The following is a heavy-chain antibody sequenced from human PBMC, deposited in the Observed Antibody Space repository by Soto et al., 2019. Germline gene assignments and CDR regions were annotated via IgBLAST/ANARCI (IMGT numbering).Heavy chain of an antibody. CDR2: ISGTGYGT. Sequence: PGGSLRLSCAASGFNFNEDWISWVRQAPGKGLEWVSGISGTGYGTYYADSVKGRFTISRDSSNNTLYLQMNSLRGEDTAIYYCAKARQAQSHYYYGMDVWGQGTPVTVSS. CDR3: AKARQAQSHYYYGMDV. CDR1: GFNFNEDW. V-gene: IGHV3-23*01. D-gene: IGHD6-19*01. J-gene: IGHJ6*02.